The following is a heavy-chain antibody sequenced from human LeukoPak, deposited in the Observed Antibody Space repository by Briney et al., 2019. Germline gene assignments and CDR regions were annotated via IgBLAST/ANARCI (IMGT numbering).Heavy chain of an antibody. CDR2: ISGYNGIT. CDR1: GYTFINYG. D-gene: IGHD1-1*01. V-gene: IGHV1-18*01. Sequence: GATVKVSCKASGYTFINYGITWVRQAPGQGLEWMGWISGYNGITKYADKLQGRVTMTTDTSTSTAYMDLRSLRFDDTAVYYCAKVLTTTGFDYWGQGTLVTVSS. J-gene: IGHJ4*02. CDR3: AKVLTTTGFDY.